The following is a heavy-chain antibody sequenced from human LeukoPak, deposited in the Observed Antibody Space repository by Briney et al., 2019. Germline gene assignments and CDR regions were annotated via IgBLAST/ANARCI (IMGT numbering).Heavy chain of an antibody. Sequence: PGGSLRLSRAASVFIFSTHLMTGVRQAPAKGLSWGANINQDGSEKYYVHSVKGRFTISRHDSKNSLYLQMNSLRAEDTAVYYCAREPTGGAFDIWGEGSMVTVSS. D-gene: IGHD7-27*01. J-gene: IGHJ3*02. V-gene: IGHV3-7*05. CDR3: AREPTGGAFDI. CDR1: VFIFSTHL. CDR2: INQDGSEK.